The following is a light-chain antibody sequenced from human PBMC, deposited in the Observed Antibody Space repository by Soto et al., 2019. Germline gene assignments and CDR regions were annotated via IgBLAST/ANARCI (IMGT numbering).Light chain of an antibody. J-gene: IGLJ1*01. CDR3: NSHRSSGTRV. CDR2: EAT. V-gene: IGLV2-14*01. CDR1: SSDVGGYKH. Sequence: QSALTQPASVSGSPGQSITISCTGTSSDVGGYKHVSWYQHHPGKAPKLMIYEATNRPSGVSKRFSGSKSGYTASLTISGLQAEDEADYYCNSHRSSGTRVFGAGTKVTVL.